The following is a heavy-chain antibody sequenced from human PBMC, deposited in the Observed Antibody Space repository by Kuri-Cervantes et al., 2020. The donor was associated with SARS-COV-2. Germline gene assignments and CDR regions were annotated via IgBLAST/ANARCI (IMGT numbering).Heavy chain of an antibody. CDR3: ASGPSGYLQH. V-gene: IGHV3-74*01. Sequence: GESLKISCAASGFTFSSYWMSWVRQAPGKGLVWVSRIYSDASTTTYADSVKGRFTISRDNAKNTLYLQMNSLRAEDTAVYYCASGPSGYLQHWGQGTLVTVSS. CDR2: IYSDASTT. D-gene: IGHD3-10*01. CDR1: GFTFSSYW. J-gene: IGHJ1*01.